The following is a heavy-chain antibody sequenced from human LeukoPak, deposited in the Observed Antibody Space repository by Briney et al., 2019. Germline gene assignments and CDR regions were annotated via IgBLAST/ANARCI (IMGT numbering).Heavy chain of an antibody. CDR3: AREAPDYYGSGSLGYMDV. Sequence: PGGSLRLSCAASGFTFSSYDMHWVRQATGKGLEWVSAIGTAGDTYYPGSVKGRFTISRENAKNSLYLQMNSLGAGDTAVYYCAREAPDYYGSGSLGYMDVWGKGTTVTVSS. J-gene: IGHJ6*03. CDR2: IGTAGDT. CDR1: GFTFSSYD. D-gene: IGHD3-10*01. V-gene: IGHV3-13*01.